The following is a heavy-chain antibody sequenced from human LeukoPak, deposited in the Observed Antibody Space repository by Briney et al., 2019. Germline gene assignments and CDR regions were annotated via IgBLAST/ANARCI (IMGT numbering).Heavy chain of an antibody. V-gene: IGHV4-59*01. J-gene: IGHJ4*02. CDR3: AAMEDYYGSGSYF. Sequence: SETLSLTCTVSGGSISSYYWSWIRQPPGKGLEWIGYIYYSGSTNYNPSLKSRVTISVDTSKNQFSLKLSSVTAADTAVYYCAAMEDYYGSGSYFWGQGTLVTVSS. D-gene: IGHD3-10*01. CDR2: IYYSGST. CDR1: GGSISSYY.